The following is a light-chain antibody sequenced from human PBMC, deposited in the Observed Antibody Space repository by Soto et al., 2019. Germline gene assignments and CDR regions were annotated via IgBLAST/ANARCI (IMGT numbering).Light chain of an antibody. V-gene: IGKV3-20*01. Sequence: EIVMTQSPATLSVSPGERATLSCRASQNILSNLAWYQQKPGQAPRLLIYGAYSRATGIPDRFSGSGSGTDFTLTIRRLEPEDFAVYYCKQYGSSTWTFGQGTKVDIK. J-gene: IGKJ1*01. CDR3: KQYGSSTWT. CDR2: GAY. CDR1: QNILSN.